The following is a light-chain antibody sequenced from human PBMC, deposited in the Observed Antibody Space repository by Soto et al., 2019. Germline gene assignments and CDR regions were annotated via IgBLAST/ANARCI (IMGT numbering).Light chain of an antibody. CDR2: DAS. V-gene: IGKV3-11*01. J-gene: IGKJ4*01. Sequence: EIVLTQSPATLSLSPGERATLSCRASQSVSSYLAWYQQKPGQAPRLLIYDASNRATGIPARFSGSGSGTDFTLTISSLEPEDFAIYYCQQRSEWPFTFGGGTKVEIK. CDR3: QQRSEWPFT. CDR1: QSVSSY.